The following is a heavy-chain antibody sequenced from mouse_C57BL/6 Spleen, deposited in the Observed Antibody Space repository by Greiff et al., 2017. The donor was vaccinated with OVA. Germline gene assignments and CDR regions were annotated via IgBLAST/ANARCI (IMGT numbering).Heavy chain of an antibody. CDR3: ARSGRKLLYSFVY. J-gene: IGHJ2*01. V-gene: IGHV1-76*01. Sequence: VQLQQSGAELVRPGASVKLSCKASGYTFTDYYINWVKQRPGQGLEWIARIYPGSGNTYYNEKFKGKATLTAEKSSSTAYMQLSSLTSEDSAVYFSARSGRKLLYSFVYWGQGTTLSVSS. CDR1: GYTFTDYY. D-gene: IGHD3-1*01. CDR2: IYPGSGNT.